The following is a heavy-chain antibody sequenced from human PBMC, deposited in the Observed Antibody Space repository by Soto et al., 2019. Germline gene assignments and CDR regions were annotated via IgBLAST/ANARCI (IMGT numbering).Heavy chain of an antibody. V-gene: IGHV1-8*01. CDR1: GYTFTSYD. CDR3: ARSYGYYQYYYMDV. D-gene: IGHD5-18*01. Sequence: ASVKVSCKASGYTFTSYDINWVRQATGQGLEWMGWMNPNSGNTGYAQKFQGRVTMTRNTSISTAYMELSSLRPEDTAVYYCARSYGYYQYYYMDVWGKGTTVTVSS. CDR2: MNPNSGNT. J-gene: IGHJ6*03.